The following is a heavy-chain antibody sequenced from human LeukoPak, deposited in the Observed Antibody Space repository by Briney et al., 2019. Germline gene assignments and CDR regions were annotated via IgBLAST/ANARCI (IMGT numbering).Heavy chain of an antibody. V-gene: IGHV1-8*03. CDR2: MNPNSGNT. J-gene: IGHJ4*02. CDR1: GYTFTSYD. Sequence: ASVKVSCNASGYTFTSYDINWVRQATGQGLEWMGWMNPNSGNTGYAQKFQGRVTITRNTSISTAYMELSSLRSEDTAVYYCARGVQWLPTDYWGQGTLVTVSS. CDR3: ARGVQWLPTDY. D-gene: IGHD5-12*01.